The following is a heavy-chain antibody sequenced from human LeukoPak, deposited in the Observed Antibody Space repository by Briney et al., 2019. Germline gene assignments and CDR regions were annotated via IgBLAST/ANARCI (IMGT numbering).Heavy chain of an antibody. CDR2: IIPIFGTA. V-gene: IGHV1-69*06. Sequence: GSSVKVSCKASGGTFSSYAISWVRQAPGQGLEWMGGIIPIFGTANYAQKFQGRVTITADKSTSTAYMELSSLRSEDTAVYYCASIYSSGWRYAFDIWGQGTMVTVSS. D-gene: IGHD6-19*01. CDR3: ASIYSSGWRYAFDI. J-gene: IGHJ3*02. CDR1: GGTFSSYA.